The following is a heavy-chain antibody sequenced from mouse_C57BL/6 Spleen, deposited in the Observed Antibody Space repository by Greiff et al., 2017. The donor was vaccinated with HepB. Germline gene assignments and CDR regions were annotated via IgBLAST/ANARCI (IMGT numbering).Heavy chain of an antibody. CDR1: GYTFTDYY. CDR3: ARRGLRLYYFDY. V-gene: IGHV1-84*01. J-gene: IGHJ2*01. CDR2: IYPGSGNT. D-gene: IGHD1-1*01. Sequence: QVQLQQSGPELVKPGASVKISCKASGYTFTDYYINWVKQRPGQGLEWLGWIYPGSGNTKYNEKFKGKATLTVDTSSSTAYMQLSSLTSEDAAVYFCARRGLRLYYFDYWGQGTTLTVSS.